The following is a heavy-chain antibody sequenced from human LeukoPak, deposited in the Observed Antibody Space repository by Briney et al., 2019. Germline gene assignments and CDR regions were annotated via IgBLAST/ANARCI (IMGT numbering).Heavy chain of an antibody. J-gene: IGHJ3*02. CDR1: GGTFSSYA. CDR3: WRVWYCSSTSCTDAFDI. CDR2: IIPPFGTA. V-gene: IGHV1-69*06. Sequence: SVKVSCRASGGTFSSYAISWVRQDTGQGLEWMGGIIPPFGTATYAQKFQGRVTITADKSTSTAYMELRSLRSDDQAVYYCWRVWYCSSTSCTDAFDIWGQGTMVTVSS. D-gene: IGHD2-2*01.